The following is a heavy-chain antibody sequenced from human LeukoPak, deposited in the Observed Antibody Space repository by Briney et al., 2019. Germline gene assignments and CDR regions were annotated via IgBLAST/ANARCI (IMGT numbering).Heavy chain of an antibody. CDR2: IWYDGRSK. D-gene: IGHD1-26*01. Sequence: GGSLRLSCAASGFTFSSYGMHWVRQAPGKGLEWVAVIWYDGRSKYYGDSVKGRFTISRDNSKNTLYLQMNSLRAEDTAVYYCARDWYSGSPPADYFDYWGQGTLVTVSS. V-gene: IGHV3-33*08. CDR3: ARDWYSGSPPADYFDY. CDR1: GFTFSSYG. J-gene: IGHJ4*02.